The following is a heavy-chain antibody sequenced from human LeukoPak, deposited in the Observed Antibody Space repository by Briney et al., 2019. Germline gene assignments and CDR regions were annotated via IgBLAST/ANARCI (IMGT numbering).Heavy chain of an antibody. D-gene: IGHD6-13*01. CDR3: ARYRAAVGFDY. J-gene: IGHJ4*02. V-gene: IGHV3-64*01. CDR2: ISNNGGST. Sequence: GGSLRLSCAASGFTFSSYAMHWVRQAPGKGREDVSAISNNGGSTYYANSMKGRFTISRDNSKNTLYLQMGSLRAEDMAVYYCARYRAAVGFDYWGQGTLVTVSS. CDR1: GFTFSSYA.